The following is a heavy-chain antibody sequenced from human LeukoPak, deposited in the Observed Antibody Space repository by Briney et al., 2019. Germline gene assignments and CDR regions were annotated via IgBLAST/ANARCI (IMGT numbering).Heavy chain of an antibody. Sequence: PGGSLRLSCAAFGFTVSSNYMSWVRQAPGKGLEWVSVIYSGGSTYYADSVKGRFTISRDNSKNTLYLQMNSLRAEDTAVYYCAARYYSDAFDIWGQGTMVTVSS. CDR3: AARYYSDAFDI. V-gene: IGHV3-53*01. D-gene: IGHD3-10*01. J-gene: IGHJ3*02. CDR2: IYSGGST. CDR1: GFTVSSNY.